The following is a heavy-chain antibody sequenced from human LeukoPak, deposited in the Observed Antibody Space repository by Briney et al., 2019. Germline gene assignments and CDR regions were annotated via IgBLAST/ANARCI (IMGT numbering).Heavy chain of an antibody. CDR2: ISWNSGST. J-gene: IGHJ3*02. V-gene: IGHV3-23*01. Sequence: GGSLRLSCAASGFTFDDYAMHWVRRAPGKGLEWVSGISWNSGSTYYADSVKGRFTISRDNSKNTLSLQMNSLRAEDTAVYYCARDSSGYPGGDTFDIWGQGTMVTVSS. D-gene: IGHD3-22*01. CDR3: ARDSSGYPGGDTFDI. CDR1: GFTFDDYA.